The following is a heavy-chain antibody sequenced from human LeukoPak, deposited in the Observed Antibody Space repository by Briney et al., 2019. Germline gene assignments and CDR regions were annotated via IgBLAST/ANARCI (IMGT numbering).Heavy chain of an antibody. CDR1: AYSFTDFY. V-gene: IGHV1-2*02. J-gene: IGHJ4*02. Sequence: ASVKLSCKASAYSFTDFYLHWVRQAPGQGLEYMGWINPNSGATNYAQKFQGRVTMTRDTSITTAYMELSRLRSDDTAVYYCARGSSALGYWGQGTLVTVSS. CDR2: INPNSGAT. CDR3: ARGSSALGY. D-gene: IGHD3-10*01.